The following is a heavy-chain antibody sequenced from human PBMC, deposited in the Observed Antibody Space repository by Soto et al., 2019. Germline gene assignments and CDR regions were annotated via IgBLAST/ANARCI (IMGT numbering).Heavy chain of an antibody. CDR1: GGTFRNYA. D-gene: IGHD1-7*01. CDR3: ARDLYINWYYPLDS. V-gene: IGHV1-69*13. J-gene: IGHJ4*02. Sequence: AVKVSCKASGGTFRNYAFSWVRQAPGQGLEWMGGIIPIFGKANYEQRFQGRLTITADESTSTAYMELNSLRSEDTAVYFCARDLYINWYYPLDSWGQGTMVTVYS. CDR2: IIPIFGKA.